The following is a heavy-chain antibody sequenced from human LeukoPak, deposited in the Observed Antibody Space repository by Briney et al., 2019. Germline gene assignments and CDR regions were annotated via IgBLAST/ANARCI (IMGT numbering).Heavy chain of an antibody. J-gene: IGHJ6*03. CDR3: ARDYIMFDYYHMDV. Sequence: PSETLSLTCTVSGGSISSSSYYWGWIRQPPGKGLEWIGSIYYSGSTYYNPSLKSRVTISVDTSKNQFSLKLSSVTAADTAVYYCARDYIMFDYYHMDVWGRGTTVTVSS. V-gene: IGHV4-39*02. D-gene: IGHD2-8*01. CDR1: GGSISSSSYY. CDR2: IYYSGST.